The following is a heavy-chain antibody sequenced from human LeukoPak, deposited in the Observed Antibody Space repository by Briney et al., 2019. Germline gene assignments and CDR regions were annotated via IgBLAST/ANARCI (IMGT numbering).Heavy chain of an antibody. D-gene: IGHD3-10*01. CDR3: AREASGSSDFDY. Sequence: PSQTLSLTCTVSGGSISSGHYYWTWIRQRPGRGLEWIGYIFYSGSTYYNPSLKSRITISVDTSKNQFSLKLSSVTAADTAVYYCAREASGSSDFDYWGQGTLVTVSS. CDR2: IFYSGST. V-gene: IGHV4-30-4*08. CDR1: GGSISSGHYY. J-gene: IGHJ4*02.